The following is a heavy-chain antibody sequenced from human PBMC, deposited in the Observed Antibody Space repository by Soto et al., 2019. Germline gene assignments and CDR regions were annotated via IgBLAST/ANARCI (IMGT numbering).Heavy chain of an antibody. V-gene: IGHV1-69*19. D-gene: IGHD3-10*01. CDR3: AREVQVHTPAFVY. J-gene: IGHJ4*02. CDR2: ISPMFGAA. CDR1: GGTFNTYA. Sequence: QVQLVQSGAEMKKPGSSVKVSCQTSGGTFNTYAMNWVRQAPGQGPEWMGDISPMFGAANYAPKFQGRVTITAGESTGTTYMQLISLTSEDTALYSCAREVQVHTPAFVYWGQGTLVTVSS.